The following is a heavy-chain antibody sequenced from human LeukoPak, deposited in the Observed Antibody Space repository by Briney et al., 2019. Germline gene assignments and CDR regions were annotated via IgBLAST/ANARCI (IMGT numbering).Heavy chain of an antibody. CDR2: ISSSSSTI. D-gene: IGHD6-19*01. Sequence: GGSLRLSCAASGFTFSSYAMSWVRQAPGKGLEWVSYISSSSSTIYYADSVKGRFTISRDNAKNSLYLQMNSLRAEDTAVYYCARVSTIEVRHWGQGTLVTVSS. V-gene: IGHV3-48*01. CDR3: ARVSTIEVRH. J-gene: IGHJ4*02. CDR1: GFTFSSYA.